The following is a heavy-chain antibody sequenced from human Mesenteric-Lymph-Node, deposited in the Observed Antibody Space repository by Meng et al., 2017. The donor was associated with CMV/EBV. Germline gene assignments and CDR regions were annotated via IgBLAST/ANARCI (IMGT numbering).Heavy chain of an antibody. J-gene: IGHJ4*02. D-gene: IGHD4-23*01. CDR3: ARHQRWLKSEGGFNY. CDR1: GGSFSGYY. Sequence: HPQAWGAGLLNPSEALSLTCSVYGGSFSGYYWSWIRQPPGKGLEWIGEINHSGSTNYNPSLKSRVTISVDTSKNQFSLKLSSVTAADTAVYYCARHQRWLKSEGGFNYWGQGTLVTVSS. CDR2: INHSGST. V-gene: IGHV4-34*01.